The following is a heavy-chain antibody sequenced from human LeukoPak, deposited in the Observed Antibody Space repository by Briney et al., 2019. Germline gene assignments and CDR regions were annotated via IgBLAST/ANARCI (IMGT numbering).Heavy chain of an antibody. J-gene: IGHJ4*02. CDR3: ARRGAGSPFDY. Sequence: PSETLSLTCTVSGGSISSYYWSWIRQPAGKGLEWIGRIYTSGSTNYNPSLKSRVTISLDTSKNQFSLKLTSVTAADTAVYYCARRGAGSPFDYWGQGTLVTVSS. V-gene: IGHV4-4*07. CDR2: IYTSGST. D-gene: IGHD6-19*01. CDR1: GGSISSYY.